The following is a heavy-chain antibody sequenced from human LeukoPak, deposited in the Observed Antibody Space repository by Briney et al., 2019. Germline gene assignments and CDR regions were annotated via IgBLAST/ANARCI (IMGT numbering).Heavy chain of an antibody. V-gene: IGHV3-15*01. D-gene: IGHD2-2*01. J-gene: IGHJ6*02. CDR2: IKSKTDGGTT. Sequence: PGGSLRLSCAASGFTVSSNYMSWVRQAPGKGLEWVGRIKSKTDGGTTDYAAPVKGRFTISRDDSKNTLYLQMNSLKTEDTAVYYCTTDGSTSSRYYYYGMDVWGQGTTVTVSS. CDR1: GFTVSSNY. CDR3: TTDGSTSSRYYYYGMDV.